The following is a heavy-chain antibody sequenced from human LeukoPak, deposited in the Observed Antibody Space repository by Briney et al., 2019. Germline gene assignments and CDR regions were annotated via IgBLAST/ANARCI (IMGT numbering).Heavy chain of an antibody. J-gene: IGHJ6*03. Sequence: GGSLRLSCAASGFTFDDYGMSWVRQAPGKGLEWVCGINWNGGSTGYADSVKGRFTISRDNAKNSLYLQMNSLRAEDTALYYCARAADSGFSHYYMDVWGKGTTVTVSS. V-gene: IGHV3-20*04. CDR3: ARAADSGFSHYYMDV. CDR2: INWNGGST. D-gene: IGHD3-9*01. CDR1: GFTFDDYG.